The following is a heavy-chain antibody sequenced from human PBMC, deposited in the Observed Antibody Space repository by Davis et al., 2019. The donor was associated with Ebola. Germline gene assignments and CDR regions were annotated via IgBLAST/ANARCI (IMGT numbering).Heavy chain of an antibody. J-gene: IGHJ4*02. V-gene: IGHV3-11*06. CDR3: ANVDTALDY. CDR1: GFTFSDYY. CDR2: ISSSSSYT. D-gene: IGHD5-18*01. Sequence: GGSLRLSCAASGFTFSDYYMSWIRQAPGKGLEWVSYISSSSSYTNYADSVKGRFTISRDNSKNTLYLQMNSLRAEDTAVYYCANVDTALDYWGQGTLVTVSS.